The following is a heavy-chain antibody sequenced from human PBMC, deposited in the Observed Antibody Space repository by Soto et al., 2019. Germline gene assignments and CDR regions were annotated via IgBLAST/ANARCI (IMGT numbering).Heavy chain of an antibody. CDR3: AKEKNYDFNWGSDRFTSHY. J-gene: IGHJ4*02. D-gene: IGHD3-16*02. Sequence: GGSLRLSCTASGFTFRTYAMTWFRQAPGKGLEWVSAISGSAGTFYATSVKGRFTISRDNSRSTVYLQMHSLRAEDSAIYYCAKEKNYDFNWGSDRFTSHYWGRGTLVTVSS. CDR2: ISGSAGT. V-gene: IGHV3-23*01. CDR1: GFTFRTYA.